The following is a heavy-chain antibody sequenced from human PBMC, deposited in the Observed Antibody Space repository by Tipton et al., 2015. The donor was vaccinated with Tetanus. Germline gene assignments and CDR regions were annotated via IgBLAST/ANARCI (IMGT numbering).Heavy chain of an antibody. Sequence: TLSLTCTVSGGSISSSYWNWIRQPPGKGLEWIGYIFYSGSTNYNPSLKSRVTISVDTSKNQFSLKLSSVTAADTAVYYCARAAELRAFDYWGQGTLVTVSS. CDR2: IFYSGST. D-gene: IGHD1-7*01. CDR1: GGSISSSY. J-gene: IGHJ4*02. CDR3: ARAAELRAFDY. V-gene: IGHV4-59*01.